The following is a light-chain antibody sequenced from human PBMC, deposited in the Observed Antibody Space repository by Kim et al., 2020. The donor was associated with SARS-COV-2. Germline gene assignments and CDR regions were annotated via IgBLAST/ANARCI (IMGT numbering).Light chain of an antibody. CDR3: LLSYSGAWV. Sequence: GSVTFTCASSTRTVTTGHNPFWFQQKPGQVPRTLIYDITNKPSWTPARFSGSLLGDKAALTLSGAQPEDEGDYYCLLSYSGAWVFGGGTQLTVL. CDR1: TRTVTTGHN. J-gene: IGLJ3*02. CDR2: DIT. V-gene: IGLV7-46*01.